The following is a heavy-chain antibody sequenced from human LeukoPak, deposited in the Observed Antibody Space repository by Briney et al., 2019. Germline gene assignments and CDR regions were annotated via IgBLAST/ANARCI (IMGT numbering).Heavy chain of an antibody. CDR2: ISSSSSTI. J-gene: IGHJ6*03. D-gene: IGHD6-13*01. V-gene: IGHV3-48*01. CDR1: GFTFSSYS. CDR3: SGSSWYTYYMDV. Sequence: PGGSLRLSCAAPGFTFSSYSMNWVRQAPGKGLEWVSYISSSSSTIYYADSVKGRFTISRDNAKNPLYLQMNSLRAEDTAVYYCSGSSWYTYYMDVWGKGTTVTVSS.